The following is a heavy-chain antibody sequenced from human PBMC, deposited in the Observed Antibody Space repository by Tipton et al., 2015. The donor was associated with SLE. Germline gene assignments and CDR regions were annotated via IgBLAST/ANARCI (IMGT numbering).Heavy chain of an antibody. CDR2: MYYSEST. Sequence: TLSLTCTVSGDSMSSSNYYWGWIRRPPGKGLEWIGSMYYSESTYYNPSLKSRVSMLGDTSKNQFSLKLTSVTAADTAVYYCVRHSSSWFLGVPSRGQGSLLPFSS. J-gene: IGHJ4*02. D-gene: IGHD6-13*01. V-gene: IGHV4-39*07. CDR3: VRHSSSWFLGVPS. CDR1: GDSMSSSNYY.